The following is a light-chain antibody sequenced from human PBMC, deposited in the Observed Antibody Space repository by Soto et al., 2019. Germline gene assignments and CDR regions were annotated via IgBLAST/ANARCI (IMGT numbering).Light chain of an antibody. CDR3: QQRSDWPPLN. Sequence: EIVLTQSPDTLSLSPGERATLSCRASQSIGPYLAWYQLKPGQSPRLLVYDAVNRAAGAPDRFRGSGSGTDFTPTICSLEPEDSAVSHYQQRSDWPPLNFGGRTKVVIK. CDR2: DAV. J-gene: IGKJ4*01. CDR1: QSIGPY. V-gene: IGKV3-11*01.